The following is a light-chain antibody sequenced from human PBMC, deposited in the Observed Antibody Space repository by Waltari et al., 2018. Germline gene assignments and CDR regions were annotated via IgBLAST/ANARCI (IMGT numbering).Light chain of an antibody. J-gene: IGKJ1*01. CDR2: GAS. CDR3: QQFKIWPA. Sequence: EIVMTQSPATLSVSPGERATLSCRASQGISRDLAWYQQKPGQAPRPLIFGASTRATGVPDRFRGSGSAIEFTLTISSLQSEDFGVYYCQQFKIWPAFGQGTKVEIK. V-gene: IGKV3-15*01. CDR1: QGISRD.